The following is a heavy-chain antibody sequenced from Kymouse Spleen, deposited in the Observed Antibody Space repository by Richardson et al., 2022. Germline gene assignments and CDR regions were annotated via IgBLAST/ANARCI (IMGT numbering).Heavy chain of an antibody. CDR3: AKVGAVAGDYYYGMDV. D-gene: IGHD6-19*01. CDR2: ISYDGSNK. J-gene: IGHJ6*02. Sequence: QVQLVESGGGVVQPGRSLRLSCAASGFTFSSYGMHWVRQAPGKGLEWVAVISYDGSNKYYADSVKGRFTISRDNSKNTLYLQMNSLRAEDTAVYYCAKVGAVAGDYYYGMDVWGQGTTVTVSS. CDR1: GFTFSSYG. V-gene: IGHV3-30*18.